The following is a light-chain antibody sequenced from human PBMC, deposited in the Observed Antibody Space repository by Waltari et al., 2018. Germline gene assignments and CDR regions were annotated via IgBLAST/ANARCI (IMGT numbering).Light chain of an antibody. CDR1: SSNIGTNF. V-gene: IGLV1-47*01. CDR2: KND. CDR3: AAWDDSLSENV. J-gene: IGLJ6*01. Sequence: QSVLTQPPSASGTPGQRVTISCSGASSNIGTNFVFWYQQLPGTAPNLLISKNDQRSSGVPDRVSGSKSGTAASLAISELRSGDEADYYWAAWDDSLSENVFGSGTKVTVL.